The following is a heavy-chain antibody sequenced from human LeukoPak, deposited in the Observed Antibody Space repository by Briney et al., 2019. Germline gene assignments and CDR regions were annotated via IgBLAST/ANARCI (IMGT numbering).Heavy chain of an antibody. D-gene: IGHD6-6*01. CDR2: ISYDGSNK. J-gene: IGHJ4*02. V-gene: IGHV3-30*03. CDR1: GFTFSSYG. Sequence: GRSLRLSCAASGFTFSSYGMHWVRQAPGKGLEWVAVISYDGSNKYYADSVKGRFTISRDNSKNTLYLQMNSLRAEDTAVYYCATWWSSSSYWGQGTLVTVSS. CDR3: ATWWSSSSY.